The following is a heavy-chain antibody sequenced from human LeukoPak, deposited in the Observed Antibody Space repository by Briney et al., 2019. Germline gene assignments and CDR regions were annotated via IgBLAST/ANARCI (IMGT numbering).Heavy chain of an antibody. Sequence: PGGSLRLSCAAAGFTVSSNYMSWVRQAPGKGLEWVSVVYSGSGTYYADSVKDRFTISRDNSKNTLYLHMYTLRAEDTAMYYCARETYYSDGTGAFDYWGQGTLVTVSS. CDR1: GFTVSSNY. CDR2: VYSGSGT. J-gene: IGHJ4*02. CDR3: ARETYYSDGTGAFDY. D-gene: IGHD3-22*01. V-gene: IGHV3-53*01.